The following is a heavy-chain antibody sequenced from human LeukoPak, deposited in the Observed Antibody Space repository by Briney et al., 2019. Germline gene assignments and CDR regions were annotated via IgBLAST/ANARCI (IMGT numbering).Heavy chain of an antibody. D-gene: IGHD6-19*01. CDR3: AREVIAVASGYYYYGMDV. V-gene: IGHV1-46*01. J-gene: IGHJ6*02. CDR1: GYTFTSYY. Sequence: ASVKVSCKASGYTFTSYYIHWVRQAPGQGLEWMGIINPSDGSTSYAQKFQGRVTMTRDTSTSTVYMELSSLRSDDTAVYYCAREVIAVASGYYYYGMDVWGQGTTVTVSS. CDR2: INPSDGST.